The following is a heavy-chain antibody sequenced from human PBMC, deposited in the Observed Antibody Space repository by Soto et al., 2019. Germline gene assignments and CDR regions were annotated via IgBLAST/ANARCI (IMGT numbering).Heavy chain of an antibody. CDR3: AKDTDILTGYYNDKAAFDI. J-gene: IGHJ3*02. D-gene: IGHD3-9*01. Sequence: GGSLRLSCAASGFTFDDYAMHWVRQAPGKGLEWVSGISWNSGSIGYADSVKGRFTISRDNAKNSLYLQMNSLRAEDTALYYCAKDTDILTGYYNDKAAFDIWGQGTMVTVSS. CDR1: GFTFDDYA. V-gene: IGHV3-9*01. CDR2: ISWNSGSI.